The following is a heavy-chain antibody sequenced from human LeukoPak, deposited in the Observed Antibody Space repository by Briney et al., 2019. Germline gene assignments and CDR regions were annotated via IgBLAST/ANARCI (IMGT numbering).Heavy chain of an antibody. CDR3: VKDLGRYRNNCFDY. D-gene: IGHD1-26*01. CDR2: ISGSGGGT. V-gene: IGHV3-23*01. CDR1: GFTFSSYA. Sequence: GGSLRLSCAASGFTFSSYAMSWGRQAPEKGLEWVSTISGSGGGTYYVDSVKGRFTISRDDSKNTLYLQMNSLRAEDTAVYYCVKDLGRYRNNCFDYWGQGTLVTVSS. J-gene: IGHJ4*02.